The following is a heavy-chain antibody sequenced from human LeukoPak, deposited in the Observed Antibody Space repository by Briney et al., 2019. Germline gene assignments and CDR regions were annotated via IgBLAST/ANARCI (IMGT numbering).Heavy chain of an antibody. CDR1: GGSISSYY. J-gene: IGHJ4*02. D-gene: IGHD4-23*01. V-gene: IGHV4-4*09. CDR3: ATLTTVVTAYYFDY. CDR2: IYHSGST. Sequence: SETLSLTCTVSGGSISSYYWSWIRQPPGKGLERIGYIYHSGSTDYNPSIKSRVTISVDTSKSQFFLKLTSVTAADTAVYYCATLTTVVTAYYFDYWGQGTLVTVSS.